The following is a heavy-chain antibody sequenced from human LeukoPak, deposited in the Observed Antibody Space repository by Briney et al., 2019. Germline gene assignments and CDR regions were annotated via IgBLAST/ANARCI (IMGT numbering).Heavy chain of an antibody. Sequence: GGSLRLSCAASGFTFSNYGMHWVRQAPGKGPEWVAVIWYDGSNRYYADSVKGRFTISRDNFKNTVDLQMISVTAEDTAMYFCAKGLGTGSVLARPLHYWGQGTLVTVSS. CDR2: IWYDGSNR. D-gene: IGHD3-10*01. CDR1: GFTFSNYG. J-gene: IGHJ4*02. V-gene: IGHV3-33*03. CDR3: AKGLGTGSVLARPLHY.